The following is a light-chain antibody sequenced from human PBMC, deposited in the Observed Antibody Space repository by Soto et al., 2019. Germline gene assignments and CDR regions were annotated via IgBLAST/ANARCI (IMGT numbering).Light chain of an antibody. V-gene: IGKV3-15*01. CDR3: QPYNVWPPVT. Sequence: EMVMTQSPATLSVSPGESVTLSCRASRSVSVNLAWYQQKPGQAPRLLIYGASSRATGIPVRFSGSGSGTEFTLTISSLQSEDFAVYYCQPYNVWPPVTFGQGTKVEVK. CDR2: GAS. J-gene: IGKJ1*01. CDR1: RSVSVN.